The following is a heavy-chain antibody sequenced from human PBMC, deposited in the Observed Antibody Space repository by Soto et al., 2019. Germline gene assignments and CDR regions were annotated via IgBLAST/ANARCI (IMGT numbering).Heavy chain of an antibody. CDR1: GGSLSSAGYF. Sequence: SETLSLTCTVSGGSLSSAGYFWNWIRLLPGKGLQWIGSIHNSGNTDYNPSLKSRLSLSIDTSNNLVFLNLSSMTAADTAVYYCARDLVIRGIGASDNWGQGTLVTVSS. CDR2: IHNSGNT. D-gene: IGHD3-10*01. CDR3: ARDLVIRGIGASDN. V-gene: IGHV4-31*03. J-gene: IGHJ4*02.